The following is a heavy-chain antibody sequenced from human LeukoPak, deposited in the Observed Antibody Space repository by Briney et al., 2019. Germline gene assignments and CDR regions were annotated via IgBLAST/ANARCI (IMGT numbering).Heavy chain of an antibody. Sequence: GGSLRLSCAVSGFTVSSNYMTWVRQAPGKGLEWVPVIYSGGSTYYADSVKGRFTISRDNSKNTVFLQMNSLRVEDAAVYYCARWYSSGWYQHVYFDSWGQGTLVTVSS. J-gene: IGHJ4*02. V-gene: IGHV3-53*01. CDR3: ARWYSSGWYQHVYFDS. D-gene: IGHD6-19*01. CDR2: IYSGGST. CDR1: GFTVSSNY.